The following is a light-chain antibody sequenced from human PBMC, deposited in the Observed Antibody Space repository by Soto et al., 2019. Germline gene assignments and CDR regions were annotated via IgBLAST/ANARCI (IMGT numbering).Light chain of an antibody. V-gene: IGKV3-15*01. Sequence: EIVMTQAPATLSAYPGEGATLSCKAGQNVYNNVAWYQQRPGQPPRLLIYDASTRATGISARFSGSGYGTEFTLTISSLQSEDFAVYFCQQGRNWPLTFGGGTKVEIK. CDR3: QQGRNWPLT. CDR2: DAS. J-gene: IGKJ4*01. CDR1: QNVYNN.